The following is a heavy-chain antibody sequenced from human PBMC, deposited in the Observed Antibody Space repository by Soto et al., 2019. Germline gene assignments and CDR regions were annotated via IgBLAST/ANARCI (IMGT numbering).Heavy chain of an antibody. Sequence: QVQLVQSGAEVKKPGASVKVSCKASGYTFTSYAMHWVRQAPGQRLEWMGWINAGNGNTKYSQKFQGRVTITRDTTASTAYMELSSLRSDDTAVYYCARVPQLSYGSGYYGPSLGYWGQGTLVTVSS. V-gene: IGHV1-3*01. J-gene: IGHJ4*02. D-gene: IGHD3-22*01. CDR2: INAGNGNT. CDR3: ARVPQLSYGSGYYGPSLGY. CDR1: GYTFTSYA.